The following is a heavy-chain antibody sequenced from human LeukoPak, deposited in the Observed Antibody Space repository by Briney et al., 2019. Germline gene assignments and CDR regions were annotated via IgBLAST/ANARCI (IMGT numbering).Heavy chain of an antibody. Sequence: GGSLRLSCAASGFTFSDYGMHWVRQAPGQGLEWMGWINPNSGGTNYAQKFQGRVTMTRDTSISTAYMELSRLRSDDTAVYYCARDPIVVVPAAQPFDIWGQGTMVTVSS. CDR3: ARDPIVVVPAAQPFDI. J-gene: IGHJ3*02. CDR1: GFTFSDYG. V-gene: IGHV1-2*02. D-gene: IGHD2-2*01. CDR2: INPNSGGT.